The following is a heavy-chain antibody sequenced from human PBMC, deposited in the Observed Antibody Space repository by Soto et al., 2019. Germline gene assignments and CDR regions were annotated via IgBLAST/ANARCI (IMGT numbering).Heavy chain of an antibody. CDR3: AKDRSPGAVAGTSDFDS. J-gene: IGHJ4*02. D-gene: IGHD6-19*01. V-gene: IGHV3-23*01. Sequence: WGSLRLSCAASGFTFSSYAMSWVRQAPGKGLDWVSTVSGRGGRAYYADSVKGRFTISRDNSKNALYLQVNSLRAEDTAIYYCAKDRSPGAVAGTSDFDSWGQGILVTVSS. CDR2: VSGRGGRA. CDR1: GFTFSSYA.